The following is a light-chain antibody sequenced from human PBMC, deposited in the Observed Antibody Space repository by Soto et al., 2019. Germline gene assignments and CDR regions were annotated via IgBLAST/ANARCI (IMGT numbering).Light chain of an antibody. CDR2: DAS. J-gene: IGKJ1*01. CDR3: QHYNSYSWT. CDR1: QSITIW. V-gene: IGKV1-5*01. Sequence: DIQMTQSPSTLSASVGDRVTITCGASQSITIWLAWYQQKPGKAPKLLIFDASSLESGVPSRFSGSGSGTEFTLTVSSLQPDDFATYYCQHYNSYSWTFGQGTKVEIK.